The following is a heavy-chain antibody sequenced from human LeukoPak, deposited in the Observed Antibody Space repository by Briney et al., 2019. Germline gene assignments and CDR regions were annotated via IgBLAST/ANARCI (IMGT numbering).Heavy chain of an antibody. J-gene: IGHJ3*02. CDR1: GWSFSDYY. Sequence: SETLCLTCAAFGWSFSDYYWSWIRQPPGKGLEWIGEINHRGNTNYNPSLKSRVTISVDTSKNQFSLKLSSLTAADTAVYYCARDRYCTSTSCYPDAFDIWGQGTMVTVSS. D-gene: IGHD2-2*01. V-gene: IGHV4-34*01. CDR2: INHRGNT. CDR3: ARDRYCTSTSCYPDAFDI.